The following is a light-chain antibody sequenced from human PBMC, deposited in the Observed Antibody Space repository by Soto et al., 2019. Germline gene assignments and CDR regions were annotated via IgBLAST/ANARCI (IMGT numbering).Light chain of an antibody. Sequence: EIVLTQSPATLSLSPGERATLSCRASQSVSSYLAWYQQKPGQGPRLLIYDASNRATGIPARFSGGGSGTDFTLTISSLEPEDFAVYYCQQRSNWLTFGGGTKVEIK. CDR2: DAS. CDR1: QSVSSY. J-gene: IGKJ4*01. CDR3: QQRSNWLT. V-gene: IGKV3-11*01.